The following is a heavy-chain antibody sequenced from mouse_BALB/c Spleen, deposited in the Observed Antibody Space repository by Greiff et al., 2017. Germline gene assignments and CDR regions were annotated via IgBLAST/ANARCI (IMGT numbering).Heavy chain of an antibody. CDR2: INPYNDGT. J-gene: IGHJ4*01. V-gene: IGHV1-14*01. D-gene: IGHD2-3*01. CDR3: ARGDGYYVDYAMDY. CDR1: GYTFTSYV. Sequence: VQLQQSGPELVKPGASVKMSCKASGYTFTSYVMHWVKQKPGQGLEWIGYINPYNDGTKYNEKFKGKATLTSDKSSSTAYMELSSLTSEDSAVYYCARGDGYYVDYAMDYWGQGTSVTVSS.